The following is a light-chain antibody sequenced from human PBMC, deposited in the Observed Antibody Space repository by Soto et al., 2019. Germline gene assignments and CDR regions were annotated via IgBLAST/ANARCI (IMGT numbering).Light chain of an antibody. V-gene: IGLV2-14*01. J-gene: IGLJ3*02. CDR1: SSDSGGYKY. Sequence: QSALTQPASVSGSLGQSITISCTGTSSDSGGYKYVSWYQQHPGKAPKLIIFEVSNRPSGVSDRFSGSNSGNTASLTISGLQAEDEADYYCAAWDDSLNGWVFGGGTKVTV. CDR3: AAWDDSLNGWV. CDR2: EVS.